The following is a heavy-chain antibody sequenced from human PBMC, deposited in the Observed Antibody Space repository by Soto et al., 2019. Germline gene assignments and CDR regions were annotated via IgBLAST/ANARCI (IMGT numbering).Heavy chain of an antibody. CDR3: ARERRDPYYDFWSGYYGYYYGMDV. CDR2: INHSGST. D-gene: IGHD3-3*01. V-gene: IGHV4-34*01. Sequence: SETLSLTCAVYGGSFSGYYWCWIRQPPGKGLEWIGEINHSGSTNYNPSLKSRVTISVDTSKNQFSLKLSSVTAADTAVYYCARERRDPYYDFWSGYYGYYYGMDVWGQGTTVTVSS. CDR1: GGSFSGYY. J-gene: IGHJ6*02.